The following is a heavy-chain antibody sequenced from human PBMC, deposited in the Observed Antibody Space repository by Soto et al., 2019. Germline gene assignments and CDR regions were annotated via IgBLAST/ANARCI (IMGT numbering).Heavy chain of an antibody. D-gene: IGHD6-13*01. CDR3: AKHTLFSDSWYEDY. Sequence: GGSLRLSCAASGFSFSSCAMSWVRQAPGKGLEWVSVISGSGRSTDYADSVKGRFTMSRDNSKNMVFLQMNSLSAEDTAVYYCAKHTLFSDSWYEDYWGQGTLVTVSS. CDR2: ISGSGRST. V-gene: IGHV3-23*01. CDR1: GFSFSSCA. J-gene: IGHJ4*02.